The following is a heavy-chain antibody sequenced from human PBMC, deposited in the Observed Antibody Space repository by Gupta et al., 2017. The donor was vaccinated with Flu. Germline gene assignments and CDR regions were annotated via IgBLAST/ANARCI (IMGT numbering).Heavy chain of an antibody. J-gene: IGHJ5*02. D-gene: IGHD1-1*01. CDR2: LSFTGGT. CDR1: GFTVSNFA. V-gene: IGHV3-23*01. Sequence: EVQLLQSGGGLVQPGGSLRLSCTASGFTVSNFAMNWVRLAPGKGLEWVSALSFTGGTYYADSVKGRFTVSRDNSKNTLFLQMNSLRAEDSALYYCAKGTGQYTGSYGRFEPWGQGTLGTVSS. CDR3: AKGTGQYTGSYGRFEP.